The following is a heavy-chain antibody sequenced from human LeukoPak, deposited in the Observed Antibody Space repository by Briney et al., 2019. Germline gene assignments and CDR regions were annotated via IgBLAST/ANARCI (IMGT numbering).Heavy chain of an antibody. V-gene: IGHV4-39*02. D-gene: IGHD6-6*01. CDR2: IYYSGST. J-gene: IGHJ4*02. Sequence: PPETLCLTSTVSVGSLSSSSYYWGSIRQPPGEGLGWIGRIYYSGSTYYNPSLKSRATLSVDTSQNHSSLTLSSWTAPHTPVYYCARGIAARQTFVYWGQGTLVTVSS. CDR3: ARGIAARQTFVY. CDR1: VGSLSSSSYY.